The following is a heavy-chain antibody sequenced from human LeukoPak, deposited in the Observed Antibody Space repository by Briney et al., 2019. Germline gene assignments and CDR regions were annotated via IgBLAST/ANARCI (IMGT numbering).Heavy chain of an antibody. J-gene: IGHJ6*02. V-gene: IGHV3-7*01. CDR2: INGDGGDI. CDR3: AKDQAMVIDYYYYGMDV. Sequence: GGSLRLSCEASGFIINKFWMTWVRLVPGKGLEWVAHINGDGGDILHVDSVKGRFTISRDNAKNSVFLQMNNLRVEDTAVYYCAKDQAMVIDYYYYGMDVWGQGTTVTVSS. D-gene: IGHD5-18*01. CDR1: GFIINKFW.